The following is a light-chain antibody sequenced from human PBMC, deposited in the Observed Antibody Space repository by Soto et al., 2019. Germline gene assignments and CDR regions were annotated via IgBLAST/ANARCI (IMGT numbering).Light chain of an antibody. Sequence: DIQMTPSPSSLSASVGDRVTITCQASQDISNYLNWYQQKPGKAPKLLIYDASNLETGVTSRFSGSGSGTDFTFTISSLQPEDIATYYCQQYDNLPLTFGGGTKVDIK. J-gene: IGKJ4*01. V-gene: IGKV1-33*01. CDR2: DAS. CDR3: QQYDNLPLT. CDR1: QDISNY.